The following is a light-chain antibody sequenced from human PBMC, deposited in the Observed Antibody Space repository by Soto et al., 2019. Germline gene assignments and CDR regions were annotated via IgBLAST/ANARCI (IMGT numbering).Light chain of an antibody. CDR1: QSVSSY. Sequence: EIVLTQSPSTLSLSPGERATLSCRASQSVSSYLAWYQQKPGQAPRLLIYDASNIATGITATFSGSGSGTDFTLTISSLEPEDFAVYYGQHRSNWPLTFGGGTKVEIK. V-gene: IGKV3-11*01. CDR2: DAS. J-gene: IGKJ4*01. CDR3: QHRSNWPLT.